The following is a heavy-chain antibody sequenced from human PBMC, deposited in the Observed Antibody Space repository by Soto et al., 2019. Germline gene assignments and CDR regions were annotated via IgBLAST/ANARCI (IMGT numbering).Heavy chain of an antibody. J-gene: IGHJ4*02. Sequence: QVQLVQSGAEVKKPGSSVKVSCTASGGSLRNSVISWVRQAPAQRLEWMGGVIPILGTANYAQKFQGRVTMTADEATSTAYMDLSSLSPDGTAVNYCARLGRPGYWGPGTLVIVSS. V-gene: IGHV1-69*01. CDR1: GGSLRNSV. CDR3: ARLGRPGY. CDR2: VIPILGTA.